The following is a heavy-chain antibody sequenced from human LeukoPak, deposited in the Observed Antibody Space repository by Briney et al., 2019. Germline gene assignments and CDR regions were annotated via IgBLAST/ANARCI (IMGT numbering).Heavy chain of an antibody. CDR2: ISWNSGSI. CDR1: GFTFDDYA. V-gene: IGHV3-9*01. Sequence: GRSLRLSCAASGFTFDDYAMHWVRQAPGKGLEWVSGISWNSGSIGYADSVKGRFTISRDNAKNSLYLQMNSLRAEDTVLYYCAKGSRSSRGSFDYWGQGTLVTVSS. D-gene: IGHD6-13*01. J-gene: IGHJ4*02. CDR3: AKGSRSSRGSFDY.